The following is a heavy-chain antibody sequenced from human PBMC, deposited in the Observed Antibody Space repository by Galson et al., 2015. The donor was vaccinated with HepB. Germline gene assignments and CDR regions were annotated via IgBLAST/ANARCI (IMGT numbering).Heavy chain of an antibody. J-gene: IGHJ4*02. CDR1: GFTFSRHA. CDR2: ISSDYTSK. V-gene: IGHV3-30*07. Sequence: SLRLSCAVSGFTFSRHAFHWVRQAPGRGLEWVALISSDYTSKFYADSVMGRLTISRDNSKDTVYLQMNSLRDEDTAVYYCASDCDGSGSFYNMLGYWGRGTMVTVSS. CDR3: ASDCDGSGSFYNMLGY. D-gene: IGHD3-10*01.